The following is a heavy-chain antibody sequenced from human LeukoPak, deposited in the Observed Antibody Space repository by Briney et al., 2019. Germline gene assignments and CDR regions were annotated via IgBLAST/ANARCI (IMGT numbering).Heavy chain of an antibody. J-gene: IGHJ2*01. CDR3: ARVGDLHSTVTTSGSLWYFDL. D-gene: IGHD4-17*01. CDR1: GGSISSSSYY. CDR2: IYYSGST. Sequence: SETLSLTCTVSGGSISSSSYYWGWIRQPPGKGLEWIGSIYYSGSTYYNPSLKSRVTISVDTSKNQFSLKLSSVTAADTAVYYCARVGDLHSTVTTSGSLWYFDLWGRGTLVTVSS. V-gene: IGHV4-39*07.